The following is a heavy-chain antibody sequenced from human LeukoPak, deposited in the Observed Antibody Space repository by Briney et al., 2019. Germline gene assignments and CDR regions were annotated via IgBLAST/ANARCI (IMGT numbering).Heavy chain of an antibody. CDR2: ISGSGGNT. J-gene: IGHJ1*01. V-gene: IGHV3-23*01. CDR1: GFTFSSYA. Sequence: GGSLRLSCAASGFTFSSYAMSWVRQAPGKGLEWVSGISGSGGNTYYADSVKGRFTVSRDNSKNTLYLQMNSLRAEDTAVYYCAKDLGIVVLGYFQHWGRGTLVTVSS. D-gene: IGHD3-22*01. CDR3: AKDLGIVVLGYFQH.